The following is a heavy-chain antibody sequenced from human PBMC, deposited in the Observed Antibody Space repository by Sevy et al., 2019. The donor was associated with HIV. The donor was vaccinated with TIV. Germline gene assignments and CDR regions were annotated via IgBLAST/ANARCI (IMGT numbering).Heavy chain of an antibody. D-gene: IGHD2-21*01. CDR3: AKGIIRGCDGINCYPYYYYFYGLDV. J-gene: IGHJ6*02. Sequence: GGSLRLSCAASGFPFNDHAMHWVRQVPGKGLEWVSGVSWNSRNIGYADSVKGRFTISRDNANHFLYLEMNSLRAEDTAFYYCAKGIIRGCDGINCYPYYYYFYGLDVWGQGTTVTVSS. CDR1: GFPFNDHA. V-gene: IGHV3-9*01. CDR2: VSWNSRNI.